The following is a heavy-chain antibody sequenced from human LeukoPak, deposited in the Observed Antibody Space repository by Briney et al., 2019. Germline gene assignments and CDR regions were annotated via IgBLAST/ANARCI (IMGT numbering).Heavy chain of an antibody. J-gene: IGHJ3*02. CDR1: GGTFSSYA. CDR3: SYDSSGYYAFDI. D-gene: IGHD3-22*01. CDR2: IIPIFGTA. Sequence: GASVKVSCKASGGTFSSYAISWVRQAPGQGLEWMGGIIPIFGTANYAQKFQGRVTITTDESTSTAYMELSSLRSEDTAVYYCSYDSSGYYAFDIWGQGTMVTVSS. V-gene: IGHV1-69*05.